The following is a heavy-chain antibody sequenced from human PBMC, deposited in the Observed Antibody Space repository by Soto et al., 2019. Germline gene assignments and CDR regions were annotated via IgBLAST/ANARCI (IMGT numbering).Heavy chain of an antibody. D-gene: IGHD1-26*01. CDR1: GYTLTSYA. Sequence: ASVKVACKGSGYTLTSYAMHWVRQAPGQRLEWMGWINAGNGNTKYSQKFQGRVTITRDTSASTAYMELSSLRSEDTAVYYCARDLSIHRIVGARAFGYWGQGTLVTVSS. V-gene: IGHV1-3*01. CDR2: INAGNGNT. J-gene: IGHJ4*02. CDR3: ARDLSIHRIVGARAFGY.